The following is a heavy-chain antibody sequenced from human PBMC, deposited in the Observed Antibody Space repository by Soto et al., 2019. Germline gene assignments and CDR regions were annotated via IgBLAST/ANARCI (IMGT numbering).Heavy chain of an antibody. CDR1: GFTFSTYG. J-gene: IGHJ4*02. CDR3: ARGRDKYQLLASDY. D-gene: IGHD2-2*01. V-gene: IGHV3-23*01. Sequence: GGSLRLSCTASGFTFSTYGMSWVRQAPGKGLDWVSAVSGGGGTTYYADSVKGRFTISRDNSKNTLYLQMKNLRADDTAVYYCARGRDKYQLLASDYWGQGTLVTVSS. CDR2: VSGGGGTT.